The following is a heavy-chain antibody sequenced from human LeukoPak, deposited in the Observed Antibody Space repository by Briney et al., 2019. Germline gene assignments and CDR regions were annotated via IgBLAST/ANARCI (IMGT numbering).Heavy chain of an antibody. CDR2: INPNGAAT. CDR3: ARVLLERPNGFDY. J-gene: IGHJ4*02. V-gene: IGHV1-46*01. CDR1: GHSFTNYF. D-gene: IGHD1-20*01. Sequence: RRASVKVSCKASGHSFTNYFMHWVRQAPGQGLEWMGMINPNGAATNYAQKFQGRVTITADESTSTAYMELSSLRSEDTAVYYCARVLLERPNGFDYWGQGTLVTVSS.